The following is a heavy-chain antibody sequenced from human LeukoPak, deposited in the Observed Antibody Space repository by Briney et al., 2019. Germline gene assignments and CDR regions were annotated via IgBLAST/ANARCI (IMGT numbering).Heavy chain of an antibody. Sequence: GGSLRLSCAASGFTFSSYEMNWVRQAPGKGLEWVSYISSSGNIISYADSVKGRFTISRDNSKNTLYLQMNSLRAEDTAVYYCAKESGSYSGNYGMDVWGQGTTVTVSS. D-gene: IGHD1-26*01. V-gene: IGHV3-48*03. CDR1: GFTFSSYE. J-gene: IGHJ6*02. CDR3: AKESGSYSGNYGMDV. CDR2: ISSSGNII.